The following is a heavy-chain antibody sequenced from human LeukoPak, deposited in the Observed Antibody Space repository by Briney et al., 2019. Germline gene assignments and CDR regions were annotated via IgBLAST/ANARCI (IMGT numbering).Heavy chain of an antibody. Sequence: PSETLSLTCSVSGGSISSSHYYWGWIRQPPGKGLEWIGTIYYSGTTYYNPSLESRVTISEDTSKNQFSLTLRSVTAADTAVYYCARRYTAMVPSWFDPWGQGTLVTVSS. CDR1: GGSISSSHYY. V-gene: IGHV4-39*01. CDR2: IYYSGTT. J-gene: IGHJ5*02. CDR3: ARRYTAMVPSWFDP. D-gene: IGHD5-18*01.